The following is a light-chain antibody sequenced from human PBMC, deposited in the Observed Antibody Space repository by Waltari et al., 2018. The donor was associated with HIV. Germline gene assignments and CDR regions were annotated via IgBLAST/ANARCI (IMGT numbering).Light chain of an antibody. Sequence: QSVLTQQPSASGTPGQRVAISCSGSSSNIGSHYVYWYQQLPGTAPKVLIYSSNQRPSGVPDRFSGSKSGTSASLAISALRSEDEADYYCATWDDSLSGPVFGGGTKLTVL. CDR1: SSNIGSHY. J-gene: IGLJ3*02. CDR3: ATWDDSLSGPV. CDR2: SSN. V-gene: IGLV1-47*02.